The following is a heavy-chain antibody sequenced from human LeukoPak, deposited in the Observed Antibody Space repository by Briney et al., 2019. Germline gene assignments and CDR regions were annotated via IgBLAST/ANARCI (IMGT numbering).Heavy chain of an antibody. Sequence: ASVKVSCKASGYTFTSYGISWVRQAPGQGLEWMGLISAYNGNTNYAQKLQGRVTMTTAPSTSTASTELRSLRSDDTAVYYCARYSGSYYFAYWGQGTLVTVSS. CDR1: GYTFTSYG. CDR2: ISAYNGNT. D-gene: IGHD1-26*01. CDR3: ARYSGSYYFAY. V-gene: IGHV1-18*01. J-gene: IGHJ4*02.